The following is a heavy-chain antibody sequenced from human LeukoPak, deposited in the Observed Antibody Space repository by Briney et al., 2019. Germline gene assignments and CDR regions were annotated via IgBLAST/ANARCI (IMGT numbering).Heavy chain of an antibody. CDR3: ARVGNYYDSSGYLDY. CDR1: GGSISSGSYY. V-gene: IGHV4-61*02. J-gene: IGHJ4*02. D-gene: IGHD3-22*01. CDR2: IYTSGST. Sequence: PSETLSLTCTVSGGSISSGSYYWSWIRQPAGKGLEWIGRIYTSGSTNYNPSLKSRVTMSVDTSKNQFSLKLSSVTAADTAVYYCARVGNYYDSSGYLDYWGQGTLVTVSS.